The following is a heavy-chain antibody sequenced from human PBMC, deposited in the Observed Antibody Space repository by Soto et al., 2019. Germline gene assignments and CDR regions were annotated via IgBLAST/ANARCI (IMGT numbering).Heavy chain of an antibody. V-gene: IGHV4-39*01. CDR1: GGSISSSSYY. J-gene: IGHJ6*03. CDR3: ARYRITIFGVVIDQYYMDV. Sequence: SETLSLTCTVSGGSISSSSYYWGWIRQPPGKGLEWIGSIYYSGSTYYNPSLKSRVTISVDTSKNQFSLKLSSWTAADTAVYYCARYRITIFGVVIDQYYMDVWGKGTTVTVSS. D-gene: IGHD3-3*01. CDR2: IYYSGST.